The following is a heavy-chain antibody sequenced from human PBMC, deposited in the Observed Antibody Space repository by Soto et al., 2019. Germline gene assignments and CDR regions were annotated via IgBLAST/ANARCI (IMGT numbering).Heavy chain of an antibody. D-gene: IGHD3-3*01. CDR2: IRSKAYGGTT. CDR3: TRDFEFRDPSEXPNVLRFLEWLSPSPGGMDV. Sequence: PGGSLRLSCAASGFTFGYYAMSWVRQAPGKGLEWVGFIRSKAYGGTTEYAASVKGRFTISRDDSKSIAYLQMNSLKTEDTAVYYRTRDFEFRDPSEXPNVLRFLEWLSPSPGGMDVWGQGTTVTVSS. J-gene: IGHJ6*02. CDR1: GFTFGYYA. V-gene: IGHV3-49*04.